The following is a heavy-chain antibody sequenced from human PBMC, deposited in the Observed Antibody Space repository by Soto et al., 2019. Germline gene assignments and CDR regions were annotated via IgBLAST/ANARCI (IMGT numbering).Heavy chain of an antibody. CDR1: GGTFSSYA. V-gene: IGHV1-69*01. CDR2: IIPIFGTA. J-gene: IGHJ5*02. Sequence: QVQLVQSGAEVKKPGSSVKVSCKASGGTFSSYAISWVRQAPGQGLEWMGGIIPIFGTANYAQKFQGRVTITADESTSTACMGLSGLRSEDTPVYYCARVGGYCSGGSCPSGWFDPWGQGTLVTVSS. CDR3: ARVGGYCSGGSCPSGWFDP. D-gene: IGHD2-15*01.